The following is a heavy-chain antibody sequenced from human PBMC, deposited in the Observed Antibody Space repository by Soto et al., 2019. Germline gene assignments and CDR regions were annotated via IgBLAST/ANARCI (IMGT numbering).Heavy chain of an antibody. D-gene: IGHD3-9*01. V-gene: IGHV5-51*01. J-gene: IGHJ6*02. CDR3: ASDRLRYFEWLPSTYYYYGMDV. CDR1: GYSFTSYW. Sequence: GESLKIYCKGSGYSFTSYWIGWVRQMPGKGLEWMGIIYPGDSDTRYSPSFQGQVTISVDTSKNQFSLKLSSVTAADTAVYYCASDRLRYFEWLPSTYYYYGMDVWAQGTTVNVSS. CDR2: IYPGDSDT.